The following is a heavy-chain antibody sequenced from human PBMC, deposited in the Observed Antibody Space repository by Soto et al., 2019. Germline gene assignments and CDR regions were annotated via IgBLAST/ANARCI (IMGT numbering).Heavy chain of an antibody. CDR2: INSDGSST. CDR1: GFTFSSYW. Sequence: EVQLVESGGGLVQPGGSLRLSCAASGFTFSSYWMHWVRQAPGKGLVWVSRINSDGSSTSYADSVKGRFTISRDNAKSTLYLQMNSLRAEDTAVYYCAREECSGGSCYPGGYWGQGTLVTVSS. V-gene: IGHV3-74*01. J-gene: IGHJ4*02. D-gene: IGHD2-15*01. CDR3: AREECSGGSCYPGGY.